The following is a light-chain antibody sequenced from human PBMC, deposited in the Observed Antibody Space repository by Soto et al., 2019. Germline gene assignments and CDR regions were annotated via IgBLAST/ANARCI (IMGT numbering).Light chain of an antibody. CDR1: STDFVSYNR. Sequence: QSVLTQPPSVSGSPGQSVTISCTGTSTDFVSYNRVSWYQQPPDTAPKLMIYEASNRPSGVPDRFSGSKSGNTASLTISGLQAADEADYYCSLSTSENTYVLGTGTKV. J-gene: IGLJ1*01. V-gene: IGLV2-18*01. CDR2: EAS. CDR3: SLSTSENTYV.